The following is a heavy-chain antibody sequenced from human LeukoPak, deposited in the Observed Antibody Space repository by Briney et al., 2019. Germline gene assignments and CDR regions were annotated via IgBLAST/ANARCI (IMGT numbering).Heavy chain of an antibody. CDR2: ISSSSSYI. CDR3: ARGWPEEAFDI. CDR1: GFTFSSYS. J-gene: IGHJ3*02. V-gene: IGHV3-21*01. Sequence: GGSLRLSCAASGFTFSSYSMNWVRKAPGKGLEWVSSISSSSSYIYYADSVKGRFTISRDNAKNSLYLQMNSLRAEDTAVYYCARGWPEEAFDIWGQGTMVTVSS.